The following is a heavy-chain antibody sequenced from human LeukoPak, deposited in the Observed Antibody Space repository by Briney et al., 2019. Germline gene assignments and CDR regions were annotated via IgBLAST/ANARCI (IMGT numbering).Heavy chain of an antibody. D-gene: IGHD1-20*01. CDR1: GGSISSGGYY. Sequence: SQTLSLTCTVSGGSISSGGYYWSWIRQPPGKGLEWIGYIYYTGSTKYNPSLKSRVSISLDTSKNQFSLKLSSVTAADTAVYYCASSQVPYNWNLDYWGQGTLVTVSS. J-gene: IGHJ4*02. V-gene: IGHV4-61*08. CDR3: ASSQVPYNWNLDY. CDR2: IYYTGST.